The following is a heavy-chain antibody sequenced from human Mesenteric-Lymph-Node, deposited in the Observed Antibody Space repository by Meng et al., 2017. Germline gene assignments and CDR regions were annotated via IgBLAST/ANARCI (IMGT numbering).Heavy chain of an antibody. J-gene: IGHJ5*02. D-gene: IGHD2-2*01. CDR3: ARRTRLGVVPDVEPALDP. Sequence: GESLKISWAASGFSFSDYFMTWIRQAPWKGLEWVSYISSSGSTIDYADSVKGRVTITRDNAKNTLYLQMSGLRAEDTAVYYCARRTRLGVVPDVEPALDPWGQGTPVTVSS. CDR1: GFSFSDYF. V-gene: IGHV3-11*01. CDR2: ISSSGSTI.